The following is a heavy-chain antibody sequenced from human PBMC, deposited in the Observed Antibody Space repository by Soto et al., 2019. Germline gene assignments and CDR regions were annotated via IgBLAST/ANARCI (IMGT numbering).Heavy chain of an antibody. V-gene: IGHV3-9*01. CDR2: ISWNGGEI. CDR1: GFTFDDYA. D-gene: IGHD7-27*01. J-gene: IGHJ6*03. CDR3: AKAADPNLEASTLGAVAV. Sequence: EVQLVESGGGWVQPGRSLRLSCVASGFTFDDYAMHWVRQAPGKGLEWVSGISWNGGEIDYADSIKGRFTISRDNTKNSLLVKINSRRAEDTTLFYGAKAADPNLEASTLGAVAVWGKGTTVSSSS.